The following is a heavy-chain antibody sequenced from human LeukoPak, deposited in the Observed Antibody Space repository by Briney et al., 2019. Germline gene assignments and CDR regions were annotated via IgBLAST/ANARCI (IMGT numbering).Heavy chain of an antibody. D-gene: IGHD3-10*01. Sequence: SETLSLTCTVSGGSISSYYWSWIRQPAGKGLEWIGRIYTSGSTNYNPSLKSRVTISVDKSKNQFSLKLSSVTAADTAVYYCARGTMVRGVIYYYYMDVWGKGTTVTVSS. CDR2: IYTSGST. J-gene: IGHJ6*03. CDR3: ARGTMVRGVIYYYYMDV. V-gene: IGHV4-4*07. CDR1: GGSISSYY.